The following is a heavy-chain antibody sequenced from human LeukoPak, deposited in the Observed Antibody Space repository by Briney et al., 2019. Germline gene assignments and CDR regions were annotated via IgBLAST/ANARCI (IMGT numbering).Heavy chain of an antibody. CDR3: ARQREYCSSTSCYKGEWFDP. CDR1: GGSISSSSYY. Sequence: SSETLSLTCTVSGGSISSSSYYWGWIRQPPGKGLEWIGSIYYSGSTYYNPSLKSRVTISVDTSKNQFSLKLSSVTAADTAVYYCARQREYCSSTSCYKGEWFDPWGQGTLVTVSS. D-gene: IGHD2-2*02. CDR2: IYYSGST. V-gene: IGHV4-39*01. J-gene: IGHJ5*02.